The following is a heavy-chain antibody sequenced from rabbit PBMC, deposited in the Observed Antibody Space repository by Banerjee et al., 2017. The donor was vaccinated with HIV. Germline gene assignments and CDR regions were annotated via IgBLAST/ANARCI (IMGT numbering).Heavy chain of an antibody. D-gene: IGHD4-2*01. Sequence: QQQLEESGGGLVKPGGTLTLTCKASGIDFSSVYYMCWVRQAPGKGLEWIACIYAGSSGSTYYASWAKGRFTISKTSSTTVTLQMTSLTAADTATYFCAKDPHAGVGYNLWGPGTLVTVS. CDR1: GIDFSSVYY. CDR2: IYAGSSGST. V-gene: IGHV1S45*01. CDR3: AKDPHAGVGYNL. J-gene: IGHJ4*01.